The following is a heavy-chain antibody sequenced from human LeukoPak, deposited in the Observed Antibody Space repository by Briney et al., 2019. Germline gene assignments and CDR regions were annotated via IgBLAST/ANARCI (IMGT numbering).Heavy chain of an antibody. CDR3: AKDRWELRSTSDY. D-gene: IGHD1-26*01. CDR1: GFTFSSYG. Sequence: GGSLRLSCAASGFTFSSYGMHWVHQAPGKGLEWVAVISYDGSNKYYADSVKGRFTISRDNSKNTLYLQMNSLRAEDTAVYYCAKDRWELRSTSDYWGQGTLVTVSS. J-gene: IGHJ4*02. V-gene: IGHV3-30*18. CDR2: ISYDGSNK.